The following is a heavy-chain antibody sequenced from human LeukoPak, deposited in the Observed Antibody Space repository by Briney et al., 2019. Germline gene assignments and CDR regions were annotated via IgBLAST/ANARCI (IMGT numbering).Heavy chain of an antibody. J-gene: IGHJ6*03. Sequence: PSETLSLTCTVSGGSISSYYWSWIRQPPGEGLEWIGYIYTSGSTNYNPSLKSRVTISVDTSKNQFSLKLSSVTAADTAVYYCARHKVYYYYMDVWGKGTTVTVSS. CDR3: ARHKVYYYYMDV. CDR2: IYTSGST. V-gene: IGHV4-4*09. CDR1: GGSISSYY.